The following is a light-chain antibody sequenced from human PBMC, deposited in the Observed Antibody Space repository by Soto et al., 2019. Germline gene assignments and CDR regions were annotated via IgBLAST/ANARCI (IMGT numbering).Light chain of an antibody. V-gene: IGLV2-14*01. J-gene: IGLJ2*01. Sequence: QSALTQPASVSGSPGQSITISCTGTSSDVGGYNYVSWYQQHQGKAPKLMIYDVSNRPSGVSNRFSGSKSGNTASLTISGLQAEDEADYYCSSYTSSRTLDVVFGGGTKLTVL. CDR2: DVS. CDR3: SSYTSSRTLDVV. CDR1: SSDVGGYNY.